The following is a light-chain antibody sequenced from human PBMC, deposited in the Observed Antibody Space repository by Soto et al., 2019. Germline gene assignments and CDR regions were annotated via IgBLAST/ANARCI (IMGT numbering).Light chain of an antibody. Sequence: QSVLTQPASVSGSPGQSITISCTGTSSDVGSHNFVSWYQQRPGKAPKLMIFEVTKRPSGVSSRFSASKSGNTASLTISGVQAEDEADYYCCSYAGSYAYVFGTGTKLTVL. CDR2: EVT. J-gene: IGLJ1*01. V-gene: IGLV2-23*02. CDR1: SSDVGSHNF. CDR3: CSYAGSYAYV.